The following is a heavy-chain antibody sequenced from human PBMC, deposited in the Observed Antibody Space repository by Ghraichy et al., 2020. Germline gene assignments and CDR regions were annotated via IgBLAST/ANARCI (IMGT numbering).Heavy chain of an antibody. D-gene: IGHD5-12*01. CDR1: GGSISSGGYY. J-gene: IGHJ5*02. CDR2: IYYSGST. CDR3: ARDPGHKSGYDHSWFDP. Sequence: SETLSLTCTVSGGSISSGGYYWSWIRQHPGKGLEWIGYIYYSGSTYYNPSLKSRVTISVDTSKNQFSLKLSSVTAADTAVYYCARDPGHKSGYDHSWFDPWGQGTLVTVSS. V-gene: IGHV4-31*03.